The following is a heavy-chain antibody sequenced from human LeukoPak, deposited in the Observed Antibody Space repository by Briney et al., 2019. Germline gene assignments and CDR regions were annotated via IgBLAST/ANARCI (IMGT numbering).Heavy chain of an antibody. CDR1: GGTFSSYA. CDR2: IIPILGIA. CDR3: ARECMYSGGYFDSQQFDY. V-gene: IGHV1-69*04. Sequence: SVKVSCKASGGTFSSYAISWVRQAPGQGLEWMGRIIPILGIANYAQKFQGRVTITADKSTSTAYMELSSLRSEDTAVYYCARECMYSGGYFDSQQFDYWGQGTLVTVSS. D-gene: IGHD1-26*01. J-gene: IGHJ4*02.